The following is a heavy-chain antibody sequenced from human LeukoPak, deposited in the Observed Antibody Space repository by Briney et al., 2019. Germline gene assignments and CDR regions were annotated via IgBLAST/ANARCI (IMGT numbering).Heavy chain of an antibody. V-gene: IGHV1-8*01. Sequence: ASVKVSCKASGYTFISYEFNWVRQATGQGLEWMGWMNPNSGNTGYAQKFQGRVTMTRNTSISTAYMELSSLRSEDTAVYYCARAQSGSGPYYFDYWGQGTLVTVSS. J-gene: IGHJ4*02. CDR3: ARAQSGSGPYYFDY. D-gene: IGHD1-26*01. CDR2: MNPNSGNT. CDR1: GYTFISYE.